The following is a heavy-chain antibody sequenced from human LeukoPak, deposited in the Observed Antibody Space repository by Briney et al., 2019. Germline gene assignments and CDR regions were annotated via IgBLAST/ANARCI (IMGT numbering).Heavy chain of an antibody. Sequence: GGSLRLSCAASVFTFSSYAMHWVRQAPGKGLEWVAFVRYDGNNKYYVDSVKGRFTISRDNSKNTLYLQMNSLRAEDTAVYYCAKDPGYDFWSAYYTDYWGQGTLVTVSS. J-gene: IGHJ4*02. CDR1: VFTFSSYA. CDR2: VRYDGNNK. CDR3: AKDPGYDFWSAYYTDY. V-gene: IGHV3-30*02. D-gene: IGHD3-3*01.